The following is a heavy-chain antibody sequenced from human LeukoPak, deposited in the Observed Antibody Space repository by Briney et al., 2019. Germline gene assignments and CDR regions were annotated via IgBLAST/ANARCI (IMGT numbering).Heavy chain of an antibody. CDR1: GFTFSSYS. D-gene: IGHD5-12*01. CDR3: ARDSDYVPRDY. V-gene: IGHV3-21*01. CDR2: ISSSSSYI. J-gene: IGHJ4*02. Sequence: PGGSLRLSCAASGFTFSSYSMNWVRQAPGKGLEWVSFISSSSSYIYYADSVKGRFTISRDNAKNSLYLQMNSLRAEDTAVYYCARDSDYVPRDYWGQGTLVTVSS.